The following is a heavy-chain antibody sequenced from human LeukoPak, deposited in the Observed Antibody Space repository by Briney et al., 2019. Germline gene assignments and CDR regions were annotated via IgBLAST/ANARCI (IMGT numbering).Heavy chain of an antibody. V-gene: IGHV3-30*02. D-gene: IGHD3-10*01. Sequence: GGSLRLSCITSAFTFSNYGMHWVRQAPGKGLEWVAFIRSDESDKYYADSVKGRFTVARDNFKNTLYLQMNSLRPEDTAIYYCAKDVRKSSSSGGTFDYWGQGTLVTVSS. J-gene: IGHJ4*02. CDR3: AKDVRKSSSSGGTFDY. CDR1: AFTFSNYG. CDR2: IRSDESDK.